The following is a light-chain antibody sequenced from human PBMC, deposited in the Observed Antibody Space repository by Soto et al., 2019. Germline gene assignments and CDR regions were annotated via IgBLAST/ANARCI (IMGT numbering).Light chain of an antibody. J-gene: IGKJ1*01. CDR1: QTVLSN. V-gene: IGKV3-15*01. CDR3: QQYNYWPWT. CDR2: GAS. Sequence: EIVMTQSPATLSVSPGERATLSCRASQTVLSNLAWYQQKPGQAPRLLISGASTRATGITDRFSGSGSGTEFTLTINSLQSEDFAVYYCQQYNYWPWTFGQGTKVDIK.